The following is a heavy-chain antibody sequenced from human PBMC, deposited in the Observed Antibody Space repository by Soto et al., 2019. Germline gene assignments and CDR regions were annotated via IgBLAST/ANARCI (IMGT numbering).Heavy chain of an antibody. Sequence: EVQLLESGGGLVQPGGSLRLSCAASGFTFSSYAMSWVRQAPGKGLEWVSAISGSGGSTYYADSVKGRFTISRDNSKNTLYLQMNSLRAEDTAVYYCAKSGIGSSSWLYYFDYCGQGTLVTVSS. V-gene: IGHV3-23*01. CDR3: AKSGIGSSSWLYYFDY. CDR1: GFTFSSYA. J-gene: IGHJ4*02. D-gene: IGHD6-13*01. CDR2: ISGSGGST.